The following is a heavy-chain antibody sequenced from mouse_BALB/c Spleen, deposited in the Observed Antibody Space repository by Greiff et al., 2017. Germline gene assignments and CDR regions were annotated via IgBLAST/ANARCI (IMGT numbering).Heavy chain of an antibody. Sequence: EVNVVESGGDLVKPGGSLKLSCAASGFTFSSYGMSWVRQTPDKRLEWVATISSGGSYTYYPDSVKGRFTISRDNAKNTLYLQMSSLKSEDTAMYYCARQAGDYYAMDYWGQGTSVTVSS. D-gene: IGHD6-1*01. V-gene: IGHV5-6*01. CDR3: ARQAGDYYAMDY. J-gene: IGHJ4*01. CDR2: ISSGGSYT. CDR1: GFTFSSYG.